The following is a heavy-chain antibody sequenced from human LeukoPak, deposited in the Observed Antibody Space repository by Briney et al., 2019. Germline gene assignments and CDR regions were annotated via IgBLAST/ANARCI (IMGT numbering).Heavy chain of an antibody. CDR1: GFTFRSYE. CDR2: ISSSGSTI. D-gene: IGHD2-15*01. J-gene: IGHJ4*02. Sequence: GGSLRLSCAASGFTFRSYEMNWVRQAPGKGLEWVSYISSSGSTIYYADSVKGRFTISRDNAKNSLYLQMNSLRAEDTAVYYCARGNYCSGGSCYQTASFDYWGQGTLVTVSS. V-gene: IGHV3-48*03. CDR3: ARGNYCSGGSCYQTASFDY.